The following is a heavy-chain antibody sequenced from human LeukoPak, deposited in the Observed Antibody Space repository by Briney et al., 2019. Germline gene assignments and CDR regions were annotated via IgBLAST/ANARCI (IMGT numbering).Heavy chain of an antibody. V-gene: IGHV4-39*01. Sequence: SETLSLTCTVSGGSVSSSSYYWGWIRQPPGKGLEWIGSIYYSGSTYYNPSLKSRVTISVDTSKNQFSLKLSSVTAADTAVYYCARPGWSYVEGWFDPWGQGTLVTVSS. CDR2: IYYSGST. CDR1: GGSVSSSSYY. J-gene: IGHJ5*02. CDR3: ARPGWSYVEGWFDP. D-gene: IGHD1-26*01.